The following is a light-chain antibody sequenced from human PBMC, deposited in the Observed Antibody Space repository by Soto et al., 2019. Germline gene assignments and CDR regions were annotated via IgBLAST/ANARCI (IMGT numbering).Light chain of an antibody. CDR2: GAS. J-gene: IGKJ1*01. CDR3: QQYGSSRT. V-gene: IGKV3-20*01. Sequence: EIVLTQSPGTLSWSPGERATLSCRASQSVSSSYLAWYQQKPGQAPRLLIYGASSRATGIPDRFSGSGSGTDFTLTISRLEPEDVAVYYCQQYGSSRTFGQGTKVEIK. CDR1: QSVSSSY.